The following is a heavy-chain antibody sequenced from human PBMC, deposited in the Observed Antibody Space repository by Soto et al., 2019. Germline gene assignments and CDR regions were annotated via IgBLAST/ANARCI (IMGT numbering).Heavy chain of an antibody. Sequence: QVQLQQWGAGLLKPSETLSLTCAVYDGSFSGYYWSWIRQPPGKGLEWSGEINHSGTTNYNPVLKRRVTIAIDTSNQRCSLKHRSVSAADTAVYYCATVVVASTKNWFDPWGQGTLVTVSS. CDR2: INHSGTT. V-gene: IGHV4-34*01. D-gene: IGHD2-15*01. J-gene: IGHJ5*02. CDR3: ATVVVASTKNWFDP. CDR1: DGSFSGYY.